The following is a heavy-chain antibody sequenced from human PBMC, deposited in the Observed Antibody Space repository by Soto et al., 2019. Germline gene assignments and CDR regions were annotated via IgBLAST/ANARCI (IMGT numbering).Heavy chain of an antibody. CDR2: ISAYNGNT. V-gene: IGHV1-18*01. CDR1: GYTFTSYG. J-gene: IGHJ6*02. D-gene: IGHD3-10*01. Sequence: GASVKVSCKASGYTFTSYGISWVRQAPGQGLEWMGWISAYNGNTNYAQKLQGRVTMTTDTSTSTAYMELRSLRSDDTAVYYCARSFYGSGSYLGVPTPYYYYGMDVWGQGTTVTVSS. CDR3: ARSFYGSGSYLGVPTPYYYYGMDV.